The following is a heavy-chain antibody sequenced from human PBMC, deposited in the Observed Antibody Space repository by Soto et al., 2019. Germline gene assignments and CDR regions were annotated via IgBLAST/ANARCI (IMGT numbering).Heavy chain of an antibody. D-gene: IGHD3-16*01. J-gene: IGHJ4*02. V-gene: IGHV1-2*04. CDR3: ARGPSDQGGYFDY. CDR2: INPNSGGT. Sequence: ASVKVSCKASGYTFTGYYMHWVRQAPGQGLEWMGWINPNSGGTNYAQKFQGWVTMTRDTSISTAYMELSRLRSDDTAVYYCARGPSDQGGYFDYWGQGTLVTVSS. CDR1: GYTFTGYY.